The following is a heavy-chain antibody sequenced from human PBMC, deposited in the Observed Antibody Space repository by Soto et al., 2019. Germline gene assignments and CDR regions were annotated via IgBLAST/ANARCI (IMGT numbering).Heavy chain of an antibody. J-gene: IGHJ6*02. CDR3: ARAYYYDSSGYFSSFSYYYYGMDV. Sequence: ASVKVSCKASGGTFSSYAISWVRQAPGQGLEWMGGIIPIFGTANYAQKFQGRVTITADESTSTAYMELSSLRSEDTAVYYCARAYYYDSSGYFSSFSYYYYGMDVWGQGTTVTVSS. CDR1: GGTFSSYA. D-gene: IGHD3-22*01. V-gene: IGHV1-69*13. CDR2: IIPIFGTA.